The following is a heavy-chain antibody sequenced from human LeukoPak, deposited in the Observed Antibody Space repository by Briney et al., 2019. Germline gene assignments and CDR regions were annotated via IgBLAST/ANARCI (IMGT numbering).Heavy chain of an antibody. V-gene: IGHV4-34*01. CDR3: ARGATSIAVDHWYFDL. CDR1: GGSFSGYY. D-gene: IGHD6-19*01. Sequence: RPSETPSLTCAVYGGSFSGYYWSWIRQPPGKGLEWIGEINHSGSTNYNPSLKSRVTISVDTSKNQFSLKLSSVTAADTAVYYCARGATSIAVDHWYFDLWGRGTLVTVSS. J-gene: IGHJ2*01. CDR2: INHSGST.